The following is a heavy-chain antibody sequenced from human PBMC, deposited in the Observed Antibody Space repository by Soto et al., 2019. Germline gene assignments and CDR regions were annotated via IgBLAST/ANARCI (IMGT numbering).Heavy chain of an antibody. D-gene: IGHD6-13*01. CDR2: ISSGSTYI. CDR3: ARDLNGYSSSWGLLDY. Sequence: EVQLVESGGGLVKPGGSLRLSCAASGFTFSSYSMNWVRQAPGKELEWVSSISSGSTYIYYADSLKGRITISRDNAKNSLYLQMNSLRAEDTAVYYCARDLNGYSSSWGLLDYWGQGTLVTVSS. CDR1: GFTFSSYS. V-gene: IGHV3-21*01. J-gene: IGHJ4*02.